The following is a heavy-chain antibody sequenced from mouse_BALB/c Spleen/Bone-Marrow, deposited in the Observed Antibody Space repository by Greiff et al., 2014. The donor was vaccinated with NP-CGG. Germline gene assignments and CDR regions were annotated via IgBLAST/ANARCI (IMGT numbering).Heavy chain of an antibody. CDR3: AREGVYYGNPYWYFDV. CDR1: GFTFTDYY. D-gene: IGHD2-1*01. J-gene: IGHJ1*01. Sequence: DVQLVESGVGLVQPGGSLRLSCATSGFTFTDYYMSWVRQPPGKALEWLGFIRNKANGYTTEYSASVKGRFTISRDNSQSILYLRMNTLRAEDSATYYCAREGVYYGNPYWYFDVWGAGTTVTVSS. V-gene: IGHV7-3*02. CDR2: IRNKANGYTT.